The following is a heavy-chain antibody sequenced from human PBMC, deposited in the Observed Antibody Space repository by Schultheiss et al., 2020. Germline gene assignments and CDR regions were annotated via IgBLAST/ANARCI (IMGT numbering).Heavy chain of an antibody. Sequence: ASVKVSCKASGYTFTSYAMHWVRQAPGQGLEWMGWINPNSGGTNYAQKLQGRVTMTTDTSTSTAYMELRSLRSDDTAVYYCARDGRDYGSGSYYHRGVWGKGTTVTVSS. CDR1: GYTFTSYA. J-gene: IGHJ6*04. CDR2: INPNSGGT. D-gene: IGHD3-10*01. CDR3: ARDGRDYGSGSYYHRGV. V-gene: IGHV1-18*01.